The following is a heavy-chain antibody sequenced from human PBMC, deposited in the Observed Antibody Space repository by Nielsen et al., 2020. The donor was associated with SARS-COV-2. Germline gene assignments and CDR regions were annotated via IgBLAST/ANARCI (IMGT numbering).Heavy chain of an antibody. CDR1: GFIFNNYW. CDR3: ATDGQAFEY. D-gene: IGHD4-17*01. Sequence: GGSLRLSCATSGFIFNNYWVSWVRQAPGKGLEWVANIDADESNKYYVDSVKGRFTISRNNAENSAYLQMNSLRAEDTGLYYCATDGQAFEYWGRGTLVSVSS. V-gene: IGHV3-7*03. CDR2: IDADESNK. J-gene: IGHJ4*02.